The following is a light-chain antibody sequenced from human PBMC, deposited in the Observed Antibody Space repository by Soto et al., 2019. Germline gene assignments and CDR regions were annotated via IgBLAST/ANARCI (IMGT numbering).Light chain of an antibody. J-gene: IGLJ3*02. CDR3: QSYDSSKEV. Sequence: NFMLTQPHSVSESPGKTITISCTRSSGSSASNYVQWYQQRPGSAPTTVIYEDNQRPSGVPDRFSGSIDSSSNSASLTISGLKTEDEADYYCQSYDSSKEVFGGGTKLTVL. V-gene: IGLV6-57*03. CDR2: EDN. CDR1: SGSSASNY.